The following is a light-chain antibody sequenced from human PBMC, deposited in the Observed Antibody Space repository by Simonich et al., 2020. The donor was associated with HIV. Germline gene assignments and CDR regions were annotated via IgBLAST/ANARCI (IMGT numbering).Light chain of an antibody. CDR3: QQANSFPFT. CDR2: ASS. Sequence: DIQMTQSPSSLSASVGNKITITCRENHSNITCLNWYQQKPGKAPKLLIYASSSLQSGVPSRFSGSGSGTDFTLIISSLQPEDFATYYCQQANSFPFTFGPGTKVDIK. J-gene: IGKJ3*01. V-gene: IGKV1-39*01. CDR1: HSNITC.